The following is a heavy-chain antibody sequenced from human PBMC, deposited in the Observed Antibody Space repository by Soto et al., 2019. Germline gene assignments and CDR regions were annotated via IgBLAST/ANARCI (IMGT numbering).Heavy chain of an antibody. CDR2: ISYDGSNK. CDR1: GFTFSSYA. CDR3: ARDPLWGTAMVLWYFDL. D-gene: IGHD5-18*01. J-gene: IGHJ2*01. Sequence: QVQLVESGGGVVQPGRSLRLSCAASGFTFSSYAMHWVRQAPGKGLEWVAVISYDGSNKYYADSVKGLFTISRDNSKNKLYLQMNSLRAEDTAVYYCARDPLWGTAMVLWYFDLWGRGTLVTVSS. V-gene: IGHV3-30-3*01.